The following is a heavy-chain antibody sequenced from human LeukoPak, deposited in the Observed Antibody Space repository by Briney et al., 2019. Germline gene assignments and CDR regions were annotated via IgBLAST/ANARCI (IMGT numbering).Heavy chain of an antibody. Sequence: NASETLSLTCAVYGGSFSGYYWRWIRQPPGKGLEWIGEIKHSGSTNYNPSLKSRVTISVDTSKKQFSLKLSSVTAADTAVYYCARGVGAAAGLPPFDYWGQGTLVTVSS. CDR2: IKHSGST. D-gene: IGHD6-13*01. V-gene: IGHV4-34*01. CDR1: GGSFSGYY. CDR3: ARGVGAAAGLPPFDY. J-gene: IGHJ4*02.